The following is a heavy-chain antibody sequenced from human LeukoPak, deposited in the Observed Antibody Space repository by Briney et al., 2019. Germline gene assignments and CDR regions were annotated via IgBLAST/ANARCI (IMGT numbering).Heavy chain of an antibody. CDR3: ARGTERASWFDP. D-gene: IGHD1-1*01. CDR2: IYHSGST. J-gene: IGHJ5*02. CDR1: GGSISSGGYS. V-gene: IGHV4-30-2*01. Sequence: SETLSLTCAVSGGSISSGGYSWSWIRQPPGKGLEWIGYIYHSGSTYYSPSLKSRVTISEDRSKNQFSLKLSSVTAADTAVYYCARGTERASWFDPWGQGTLVTVSS.